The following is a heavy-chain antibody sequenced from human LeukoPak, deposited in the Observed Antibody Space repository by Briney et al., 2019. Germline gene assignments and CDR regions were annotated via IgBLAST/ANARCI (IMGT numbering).Heavy chain of an antibody. CDR3: ARDYGGNSGLDY. Sequence: GGSLRLSCAASGITFSSYGMHWVRQAPGKGLEWVAVIWYDGSNKYYADSVKGRFTISRDNSKNTLYLQMNSLRAEDTAVYYCARDYGGNSGLDYWGQGTLVTVSS. CDR1: GITFSSYG. V-gene: IGHV3-33*01. J-gene: IGHJ4*02. D-gene: IGHD4-23*01. CDR2: IWYDGSNK.